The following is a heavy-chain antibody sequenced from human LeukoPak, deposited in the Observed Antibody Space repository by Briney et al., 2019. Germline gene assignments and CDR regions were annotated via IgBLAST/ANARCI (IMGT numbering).Heavy chain of an antibody. CDR2: IYTSGST. CDR1: GGSISGYY. V-gene: IGHV4-4*07. J-gene: IGHJ4*02. Sequence: PSEALSLTCTVSGGSISGYYWNWIRQPPGKGLEWIGRIYTSGSTNYNPSLKSRVTSSVDRSKNQFSLKLTSVTAADTAVYYCARGRSGYFDYWGQGTLVTVSS. CDR3: ARGRSGYFDY. D-gene: IGHD2-15*01.